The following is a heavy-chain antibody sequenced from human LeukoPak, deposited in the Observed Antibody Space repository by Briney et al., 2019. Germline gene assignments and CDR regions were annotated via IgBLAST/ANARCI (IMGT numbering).Heavy chain of an antibody. CDR2: ISDSGDTI. Sequence: GGSLRLSCAASGFISNTYSMNWVRQAPGKELEWISYISDSGDTIYSADSVKGRFTISRNNAENSLFLHMSSLRADDTAMYYCAREPTRINLLTYGPWDAYDIWGQGTMVTVSS. CDR1: GFISNTYS. CDR3: AREPTRINLLTYGPWDAYDI. D-gene: IGHD1-14*01. V-gene: IGHV3-48*04. J-gene: IGHJ3*02.